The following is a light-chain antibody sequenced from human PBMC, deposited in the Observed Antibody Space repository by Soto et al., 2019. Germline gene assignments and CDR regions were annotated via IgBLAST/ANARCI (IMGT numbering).Light chain of an antibody. V-gene: IGLV4-69*01. J-gene: IGLJ2*01. CDR1: SGHSSYA. CDR2: LSSDGSH. CDR3: QTWDTGARVV. Sequence: QLVLTQSPSASASLGASVKPTCTLSSGHSSYAIAWHQQRPEKGPRYLMKLSSDGSHSKGDGIPDRFSGSSSGAERYLTISSLQSEDEADYYCQTWDTGARVVFGGGTKLTVL.